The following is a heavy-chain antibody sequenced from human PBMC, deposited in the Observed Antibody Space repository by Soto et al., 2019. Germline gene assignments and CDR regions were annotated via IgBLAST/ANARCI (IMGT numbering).Heavy chain of an antibody. Sequence: QVQLVESGGGVVQPGRSLRLSCAASGFTFSSYAMHWVRQAPGKGLEWVAVISYDGSNKYYADSVKGRFTISRDNSKNTLDLQMNSLRAEDTAVYYCERDPGWNYYFDYCGQGTLVTVSS. D-gene: IGHD1-7*01. J-gene: IGHJ4*02. CDR1: GFTFSSYA. CDR2: ISYDGSNK. V-gene: IGHV3-30-3*01. CDR3: ERDPGWNYYFDY.